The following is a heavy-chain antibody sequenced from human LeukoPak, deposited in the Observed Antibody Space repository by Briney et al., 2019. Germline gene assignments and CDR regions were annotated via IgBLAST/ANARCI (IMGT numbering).Heavy chain of an antibody. J-gene: IGHJ4*02. V-gene: IGHV3-23*01. CDR3: AKRGVVIRVILVGFHKEAYYFDS. CDR2: ISGSGGST. CDR1: GITLSNYG. Sequence: GGSLRLSCAVSGITLSNYGMSWVRQPPGKGLEWVAGISGSGGSTNYADPVKGRFTISRDNPKTTLYLQMNSLRAEDTAVCFCAKRGVVIRVILVGFHKEAYYFDSWGQGALVTVSS. D-gene: IGHD3-22*01.